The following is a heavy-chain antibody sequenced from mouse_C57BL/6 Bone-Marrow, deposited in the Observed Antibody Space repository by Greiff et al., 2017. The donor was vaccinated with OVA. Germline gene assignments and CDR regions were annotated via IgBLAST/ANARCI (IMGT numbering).Heavy chain of an antibody. J-gene: IGHJ4*01. CDR3: ARNRATMATTRKNAMDY. V-gene: IGHV2-2*01. CDR1: GFSLTSYG. D-gene: IGHD2-2*01. Sequence: QVQLKQSGPGLVQPSQSLSITCTVSGFSLTSYGVHWVRQSPGKGLEWLGVIWSGGSTDYNAAFISRLSISKDNSKSQVFFKMNSLQADDTAIYYCARNRATMATTRKNAMDYWGQGTSVTVSS. CDR2: IWSGGST.